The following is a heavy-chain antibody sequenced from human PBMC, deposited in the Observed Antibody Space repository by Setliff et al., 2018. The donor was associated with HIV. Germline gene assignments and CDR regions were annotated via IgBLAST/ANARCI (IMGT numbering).Heavy chain of an antibody. Sequence: SETLSLTCTVSGGSISSHCWSWIRQSPGKALEWIGYIYSSGSIIYNPSLKSRVTMSVDTSQNQVSLKLNSVTAADTAVYFCAREVDKRQDSDAFDIWGPGTMVTVSS. CDR3: AREVDKRQDSDAFDI. D-gene: IGHD2-15*01. CDR1: GGSISSHC. V-gene: IGHV4-59*11. CDR2: IYSSGSI. J-gene: IGHJ3*02.